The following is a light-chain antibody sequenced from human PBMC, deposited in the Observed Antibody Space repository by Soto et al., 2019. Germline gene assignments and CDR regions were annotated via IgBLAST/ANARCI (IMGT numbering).Light chain of an antibody. CDR3: QQYGTSRWT. J-gene: IGKJ1*01. V-gene: IGKV3D-20*01. CDR2: DAS. Sequence: EIVLTQSPATLSLSPGERATLSCGASQNVSNSYLAWYQQKPGLAPRLLIYDASSRAIGIPDRFSGSGSGADFTLTISRLEPEDFDVYYCQQYGTSRWTFGQGTKVEIK. CDR1: QNVSNSY.